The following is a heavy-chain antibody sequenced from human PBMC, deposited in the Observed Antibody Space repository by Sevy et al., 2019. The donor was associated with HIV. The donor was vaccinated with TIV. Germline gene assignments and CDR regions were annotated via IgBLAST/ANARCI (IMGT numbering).Heavy chain of an antibody. CDR3: AASYYDFLSGSGGWFDP. Sequence: SETLSLTCSLSGGSNNNYYWSWIRQPPGKGLEWIGYIYHTGSTNYNPSLKSRVTISIDKSNNQFSLKLSSVTAADTAVYYCAASYYDFLSGSGGWFDPWGRGTLVTVSS. CDR2: IYHTGST. J-gene: IGHJ5*02. V-gene: IGHV4-59*13. D-gene: IGHD3-3*01. CDR1: GGSNNNYY.